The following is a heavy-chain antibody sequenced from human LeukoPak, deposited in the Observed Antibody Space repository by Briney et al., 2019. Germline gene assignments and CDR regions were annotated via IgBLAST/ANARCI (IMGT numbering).Heavy chain of an antibody. J-gene: IGHJ3*02. V-gene: IGHV3-30*02. D-gene: IGHD2-21*02. CDR1: GFTFSSYV. Sequence: GGSLRLSCAASGFTFSSYVMNWVRQAPGKGLEWVAFIRYDGSNKYYADSVKGRFTFSRDNSKNTLYLQMNSLRAEDTAVYYCAKERIVVVTAHDAFDIWGQGTMVTVSS. CDR3: AKERIVVVTAHDAFDI. CDR2: IRYDGSNK.